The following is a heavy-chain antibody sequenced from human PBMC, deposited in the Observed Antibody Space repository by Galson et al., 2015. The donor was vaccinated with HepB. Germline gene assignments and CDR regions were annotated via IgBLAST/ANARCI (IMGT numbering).Heavy chain of an antibody. Sequence: SLRLSCAASGFTFSSYWMSWVRQAPGKGLEWVANIKQDGSEKYYVDSVKGRFTISRDNAKNSLYLQMNSLRAEDTAVYYCARESAWPAIGTTSFDYWGQGTLVTVSS. CDR2: IKQDGSEK. V-gene: IGHV3-7*03. J-gene: IGHJ4*02. CDR3: ARESAWPAIGTTSFDY. CDR1: GFTFSSYW. D-gene: IGHD1-1*01.